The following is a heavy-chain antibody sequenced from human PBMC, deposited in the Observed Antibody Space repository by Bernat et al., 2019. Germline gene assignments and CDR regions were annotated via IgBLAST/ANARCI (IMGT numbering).Heavy chain of an antibody. V-gene: IGHV1-69*04. D-gene: IGHD1-26*01. Sequence: QVQLVQSGAEVKKPGSSVKVSCKASGGTFSSYAISWVRQAPGQGLEWMGRIIPILGIANYAQKFQGRVTSTADKSTSTAYMELSSLRSEDTAVYYCARDKVLSGSYYQDYWGQGTLVTVSS. J-gene: IGHJ4*02. CDR3: ARDKVLSGSYYQDY. CDR1: GGTFSSYA. CDR2: IIPILGIA.